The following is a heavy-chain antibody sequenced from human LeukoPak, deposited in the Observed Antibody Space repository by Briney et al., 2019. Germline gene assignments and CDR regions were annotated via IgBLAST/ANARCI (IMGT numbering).Heavy chain of an antibody. CDR2: INHSGST. Sequence: SETLSLTCAVYGGSFSDYYWSWIRQPPGQGLEWIGGINHSGSTNYNPSLKSRVTISVDTSKNQFSLKLSSVTAADTAVYYCAGGEGDCSSTSCYGYFGYWGQGTLVTVSS. V-gene: IGHV4-34*01. D-gene: IGHD2-2*01. J-gene: IGHJ4*02. CDR3: AGGEGDCSSTSCYGYFGY. CDR1: GGSFSDYY.